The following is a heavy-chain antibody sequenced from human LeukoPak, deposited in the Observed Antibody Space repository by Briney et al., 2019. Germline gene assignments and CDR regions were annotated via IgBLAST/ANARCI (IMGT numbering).Heavy chain of an antibody. V-gene: IGHV4-61*02. Sequence: SETLSLTCTVSGGSISSGSYYRSWIRQPAGKGLEWIGRIYTSGSTNYNPSLKSRVTISVDTSKNQFSLKLSSVTAADTAVYYCARDRIDFWSGNSEVGGFDPWGQGTLVTVSS. CDR2: IYTSGST. D-gene: IGHD3-3*01. CDR3: ARDRIDFWSGNSEVGGFDP. CDR1: GGSISSGSYY. J-gene: IGHJ5*02.